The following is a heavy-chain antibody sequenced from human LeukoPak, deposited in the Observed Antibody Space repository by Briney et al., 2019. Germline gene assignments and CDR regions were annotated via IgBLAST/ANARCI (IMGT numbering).Heavy chain of an antibody. V-gene: IGHV3-33*01. D-gene: IGHD4-17*01. CDR3: ARDRGDYDQIYYYYGMDV. Sequence: GGSLRLSCAASGFTFSSYGMHWVRQAPGKGLEWVAVIWYDGSNKYYADSVKGRFTISRDNSKNTLYLQMNSLRAEDTAVYYCARDRGDYDQIYYYYGMDVWGQGTTVTVSS. J-gene: IGHJ6*02. CDR2: IWYDGSNK. CDR1: GFTFSSYG.